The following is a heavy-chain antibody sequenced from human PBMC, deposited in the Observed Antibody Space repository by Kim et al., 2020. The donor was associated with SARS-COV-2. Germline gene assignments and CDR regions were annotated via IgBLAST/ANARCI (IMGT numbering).Heavy chain of an antibody. J-gene: IGHJ4*02. CDR2: IRDSGGRT. Sequence: IRDSGGRTHYAASVKGRFTISRDNSKNTLYLQWNSLRAEDTAVYYCSASDYWGQGTLVTVSS. CDR3: SASDY. V-gene: IGHV3-23*01.